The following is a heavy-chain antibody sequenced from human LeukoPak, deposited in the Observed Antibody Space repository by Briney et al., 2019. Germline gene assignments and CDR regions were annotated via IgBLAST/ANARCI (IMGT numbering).Heavy chain of an antibody. D-gene: IGHD3-22*01. CDR1: GFTFSSYG. CDR3: AKPEPDYYDSSGYFDY. V-gene: IGHV3-30*18. CDR2: ISYDGSNK. Sequence: GRSLRLSCAASGFTFSSYGMHWVRQAPGKGLEWVAVISYDGSNKYYADSVKGRFTISRDNSKNTLYLQMNSLRAEGTAVYYCAKPEPDYYDSSGYFDYWGQGTLVTVSS. J-gene: IGHJ4*02.